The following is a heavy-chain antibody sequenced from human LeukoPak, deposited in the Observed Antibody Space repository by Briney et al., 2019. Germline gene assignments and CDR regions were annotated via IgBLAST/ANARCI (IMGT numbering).Heavy chain of an antibody. CDR3: AKDRRGDNYYYYYMDV. Sequence: PGGSLRLSCAASGFTFSSYSMNWVRQAPGKGLEWVSSISSSSSYIYYADSVKGRFTISRDNPRDTVYLQMNSLRAEDTAIYYCAKDRRGDNYYYYYMDVWGKGTTVTVSS. CDR1: GFTFSSYS. J-gene: IGHJ6*03. V-gene: IGHV3-21*04. D-gene: IGHD2-21*02. CDR2: ISSSSSYI.